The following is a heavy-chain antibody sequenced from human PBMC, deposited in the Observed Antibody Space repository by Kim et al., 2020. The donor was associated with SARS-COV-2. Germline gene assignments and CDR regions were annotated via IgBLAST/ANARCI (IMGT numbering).Heavy chain of an antibody. CDR3: ARDRITGTTGGFDY. CDR2: ISYSGST. D-gene: IGHD1-20*01. J-gene: IGHJ4*01. Sequence: SETLSLTCTVSGGSISSDGYYWSWIRQYPGKGLEWIAYISYSGSTYYNPSLKSRVTMSVDTSKNQFSLTLYSVTAADTAVDYCARDRITGTTGGFDYWG. V-gene: IGHV4-31*03. CDR1: GGSISSDGYY.